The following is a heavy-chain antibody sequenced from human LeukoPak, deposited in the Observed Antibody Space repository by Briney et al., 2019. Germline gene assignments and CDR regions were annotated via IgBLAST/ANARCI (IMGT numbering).Heavy chain of an antibody. V-gene: IGHV3-23*01. D-gene: IGHD3-3*01. Sequence: GGSLRLSCAASGFTFSSYAMSWVRQAPGKGLEWVSAISGSGGSTYYADSVKGRFTISRDNSKNTLYLPMNSLRAEDTAVYYCAKDPYYDFWSGTLYFDYWGQGTLVTVSS. CDR3: AKDPYYDFWSGTLYFDY. CDR2: ISGSGGST. CDR1: GFTFSSYA. J-gene: IGHJ4*02.